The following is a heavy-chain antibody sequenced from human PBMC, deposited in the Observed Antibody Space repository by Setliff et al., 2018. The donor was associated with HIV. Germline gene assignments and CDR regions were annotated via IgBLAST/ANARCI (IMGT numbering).Heavy chain of an antibody. Sequence: PSETLSLTCTVSGGSISSGSYYWSWIRQPAGKRLEWIGRIYTSGSTNYNPSLKSRVTISVDTSKNQFSLKLRSVTAADTAVYYCARETYYYDNPQYYYYYMDVWGKGTTVTVSS. CDR1: GGSISSGSYY. J-gene: IGHJ6*03. CDR3: ARETYYYDNPQYYYYYMDV. V-gene: IGHV4-61*02. D-gene: IGHD3-22*01. CDR2: IYTSGST.